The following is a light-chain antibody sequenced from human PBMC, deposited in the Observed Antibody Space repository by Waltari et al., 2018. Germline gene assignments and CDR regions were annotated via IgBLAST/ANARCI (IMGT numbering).Light chain of an antibody. V-gene: IGKV1-5*03. Sequence: DIQMTQSLSTLSASVGDRVALTSRASQSVNSWLAWYQQKPGKTPKFLIYKASILESGVPSRFSGSGSGTEFTLTISNLQPDDFATYYCQQYNRYSTFGQGTKVELK. CDR3: QQYNRYST. J-gene: IGKJ1*01. CDR1: QSVNSW. CDR2: KAS.